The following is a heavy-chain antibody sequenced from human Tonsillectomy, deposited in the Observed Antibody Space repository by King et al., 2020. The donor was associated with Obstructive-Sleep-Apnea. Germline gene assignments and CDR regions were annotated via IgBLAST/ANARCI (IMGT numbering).Heavy chain of an antibody. D-gene: IGHD1-14*01. CDR2: MKPNSCNT. J-gene: IGHJ4*02. V-gene: IGHV1-8*01. CDR1: GYPFNTYD. Sequence: VQLVESGAEVKEPGASVEVSCKASGYPFNTYDINCVRQSPGQWREGVGWMKPNSCNTCYVQKFKGGVTMTRSTSITTAYMELGSLISEDTAVYCCARGQTGCDYWGQGTLVTVSS. CDR3: ARGQTGCDY.